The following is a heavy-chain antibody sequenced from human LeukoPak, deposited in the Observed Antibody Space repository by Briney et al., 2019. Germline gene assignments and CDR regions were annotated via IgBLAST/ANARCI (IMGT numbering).Heavy chain of an antibody. CDR2: ISRSSSYI. J-gene: IGHJ6*03. CDR1: GFTFSDYS. CDR3: ARGGSSGYYYYMDV. Sequence: GGSLRLSCAASGFTFSDYSMNWVRQAPEKGLEWVSYISRSSSYIYYADSVRGRFTISRDNAKNSLYLQMNSLRAEDTAVYYCARGGSSGYYYYMDVWGKGTTVTVSS. D-gene: IGHD6-19*01. V-gene: IGHV3-21*01.